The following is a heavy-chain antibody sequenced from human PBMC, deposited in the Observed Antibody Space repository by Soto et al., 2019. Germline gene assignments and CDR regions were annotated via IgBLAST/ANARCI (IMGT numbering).Heavy chain of an antibody. CDR1: GGSISSGGYY. J-gene: IGHJ5*02. D-gene: IGHD6-13*01. CDR3: ARAKKGIAAAENWFDP. V-gene: IGHV4-31*03. Sequence: QVQLQEPGPGLVKPSQTLSLTCTVSGGSISSGGYYWSWIRQHPGKGLEWIGYIYYSGSTYYNPSLNSRVTITVDTSKNQFSLKLSSVTAADTAVYYCARAKKGIAAAENWFDPWGQGTLVTVSS. CDR2: IYYSGST.